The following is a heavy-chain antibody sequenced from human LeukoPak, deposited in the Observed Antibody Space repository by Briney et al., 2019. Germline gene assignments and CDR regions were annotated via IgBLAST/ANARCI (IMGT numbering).Heavy chain of an antibody. CDR2: IKSKGDGETT. J-gene: IGHJ5*01. V-gene: IGHV3-15*01. D-gene: IGHD3-10*01. Sequence: GGSLRLSCAASGFTFTNAWMNWVRQAPGKGLAWVGRIKSKGDGETTDYAAPVKGRFTMSRDDSKATVYLQMNYLEAEDTAVYYCTTDLGLTMIRGVIVSWGQGALVSVSS. CDR1: GFTFTNAW. CDR3: TTDLGLTMIRGVIVS.